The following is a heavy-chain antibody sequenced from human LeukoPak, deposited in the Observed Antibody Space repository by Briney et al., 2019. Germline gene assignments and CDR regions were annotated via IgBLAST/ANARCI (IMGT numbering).Heavy chain of an antibody. CDR3: ARARGDFGDRFAY. CDR1: GGSISSYY. Sequence: SETLSLTCTVSGGSISSYYWSWIRQPPGKGLEWIGYIHYSGSTNYNPSLKSRVTISVDTSKNQFSLKLSSVTAADTAVYYCARARGDFGDRFAYWGQGTLVTVSS. CDR2: IHYSGST. D-gene: IGHD4-17*01. J-gene: IGHJ4*02. V-gene: IGHV4-59*13.